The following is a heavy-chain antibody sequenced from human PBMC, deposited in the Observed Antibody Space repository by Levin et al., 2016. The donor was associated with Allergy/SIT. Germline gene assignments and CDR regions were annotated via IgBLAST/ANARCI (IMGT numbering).Heavy chain of an antibody. CDR1: GYTFTGYY. CDR3: AKSPISNYVGPTDWFDP. V-gene: IGHV1-2*02. CDR2: INPNSGGT. J-gene: IGHJ5*02. D-gene: IGHD4-11*01. Sequence: ASVKVSCKASGYTFTGYYMHWVRQAPGQGLEWMGWINPNSGGTNYAQKFQGRVTMTRDTSISTAYMELSRLRSDDTAVYYCAKSPISNYVGPTDWFDPWGQGTLVTVSS.